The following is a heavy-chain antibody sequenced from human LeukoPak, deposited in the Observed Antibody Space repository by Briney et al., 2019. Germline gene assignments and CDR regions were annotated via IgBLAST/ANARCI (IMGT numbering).Heavy chain of an antibody. CDR1: GFTFSSYA. Sequence: GGSLRLSXAASGFTFSSYAMNWVRQAPGKGLEWVSGISGSGGSTYYADSVKGRFTISRDNSKNTLYLQMNSLRAEDTAVYYCAKASGYSYGYYMDVWGKGTTVTVSS. J-gene: IGHJ6*03. CDR2: ISGSGGST. CDR3: AKASGYSYGYYMDV. D-gene: IGHD5-18*01. V-gene: IGHV3-23*01.